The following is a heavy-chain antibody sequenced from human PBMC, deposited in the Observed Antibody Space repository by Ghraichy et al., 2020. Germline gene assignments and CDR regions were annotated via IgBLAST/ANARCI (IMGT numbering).Heavy chain of an antibody. CDR3: AKDLRYCSSTSCSGLDAFDI. D-gene: IGHD2-2*01. J-gene: IGHJ3*02. V-gene: IGHV3-23*01. Sequence: GESLNISCAASGFTFSSYAMSWVRQAPGKGLEWVSAIIGSGGSTYYADSVKGRFTISRDNSKNTLYLQMNSLRAEDTAVYYCAKDLRYCSSTSCSGLDAFDIWGQGTMVTVSS. CDR1: GFTFSSYA. CDR2: IIGSGGST.